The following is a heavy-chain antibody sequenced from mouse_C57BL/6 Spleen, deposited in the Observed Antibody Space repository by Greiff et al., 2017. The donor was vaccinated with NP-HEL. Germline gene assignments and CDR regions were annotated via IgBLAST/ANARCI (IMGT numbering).Heavy chain of an antibody. Sequence: DVMLVESGGGLVKPGGSLKLSCAASGFTFSSYTMSWVRQTPEKRLAWVATISGGGGNTYYPDSVKGRFTISRDNAKNTLSLQMSSLRSEDTALYYCARQGGNYGRGFDYWGQGTTLTVSS. CDR2: ISGGGGNT. CDR3: ARQGGNYGRGFDY. J-gene: IGHJ2*01. D-gene: IGHD2-1*01. V-gene: IGHV5-9*01. CDR1: GFTFSSYT.